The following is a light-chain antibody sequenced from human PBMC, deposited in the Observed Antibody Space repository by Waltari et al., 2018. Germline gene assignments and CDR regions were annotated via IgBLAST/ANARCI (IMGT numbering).Light chain of an antibody. V-gene: IGKV3-15*01. CDR1: ESVNSD. Sequence: EVLLTQSPVPLSVSPGEPATLSCRASESVNSDLAWYYQKPGQAPRLLMYASSARATGVPVRFTGSGFDTDFTLTISSLQSEDLGIYHCQQYNKWPPTFGGGTKVEIK. J-gene: IGKJ4*01. CDR3: QQYNKWPPT. CDR2: ASS.